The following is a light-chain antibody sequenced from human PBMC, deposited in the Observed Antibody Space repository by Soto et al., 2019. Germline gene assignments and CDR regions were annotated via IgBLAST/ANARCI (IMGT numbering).Light chain of an antibody. CDR3: QSYDSSLTGPKVL. V-gene: IGLV1-40*01. J-gene: IGLJ2*01. CDR2: GNS. Sequence: QSALTQPPSVSGAPGQRVTISCTGSSSNIGAGYDVHWYQQFPGTAPKLHIYGNSNRPSGVPARFSCSKSGSSASLAITGLQAEDEADYYCQSYDSSLTGPKVLFGGGTKLTVL. CDR1: SSNIGAGYD.